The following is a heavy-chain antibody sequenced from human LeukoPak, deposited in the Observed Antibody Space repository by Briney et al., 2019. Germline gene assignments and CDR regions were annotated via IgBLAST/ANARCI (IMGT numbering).Heavy chain of an antibody. CDR1: GGSFSGYY. CDR2: INHSGST. J-gene: IGHJ4*02. Sequence: SETLSLTCAVYGGSFSGYYWSWIRQPPGKGLEWIGEINHSGSTNYNPSLKSRVTISVDTSKNQFSLKLSSVTAADTAVYYCVRSPCMSVRGVQSDYWGQGTLVTVSS. V-gene: IGHV4-34*01. D-gene: IGHD3-10*01. CDR3: VRSPCMSVRGVQSDY.